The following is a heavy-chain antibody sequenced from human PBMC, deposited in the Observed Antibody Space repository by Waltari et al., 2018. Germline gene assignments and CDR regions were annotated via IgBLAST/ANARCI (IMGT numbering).Heavy chain of an antibody. D-gene: IGHD2-15*01. CDR1: GYLISSGHD. CDR3: ATQRAYYSGGFVSGFDY. J-gene: IGHJ4*02. CDR2: MLHGGTT. Sequence: QVHLQESGPGLVKPSETLSLTCAVSGYLISSGHDWGWIRQAPGKPREWIGTMLHGGTTYYNASLKSRATISADTSKNQFSLKLNSVTAADTAVYYCATQRAYYSGGFVSGFDYWGQGTLVSVSP. V-gene: IGHV4-38-2*01.